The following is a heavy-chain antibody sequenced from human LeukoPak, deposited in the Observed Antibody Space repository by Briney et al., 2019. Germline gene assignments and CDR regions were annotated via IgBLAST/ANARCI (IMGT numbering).Heavy chain of an antibody. J-gene: IGHJ4*02. Sequence: SETLSLTCAVYGGSFSGYYWSWIRQPPGKGLEWIGEINHSGSTNYNPSLKSRVTISVDTSKNQFSLKLSSVTAADTAVYSCAKDRNEAFDNWGQGTLVTVSS. CDR3: AKDRNEAFDN. V-gene: IGHV4-34*01. CDR1: GGSFSGYY. D-gene: IGHD1-1*01. CDR2: INHSGST.